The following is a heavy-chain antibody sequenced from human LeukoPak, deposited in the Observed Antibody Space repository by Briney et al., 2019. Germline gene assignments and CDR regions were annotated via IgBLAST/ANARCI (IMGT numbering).Heavy chain of an antibody. Sequence: GGSLRLSCAASGFNVSSDYMSWVRQAPGKGLEWVSVIYSGGYTYYADSVKGRFTIARHDSKNTVNLQMNSLRAEDTAVYFCARGTVFRAFDLWGQGTMVTVSS. CDR2: IYSGGYT. V-gene: IGHV3-53*04. CDR1: GFNVSSDY. CDR3: ARGTVFRAFDL. J-gene: IGHJ3*01. D-gene: IGHD4-17*01.